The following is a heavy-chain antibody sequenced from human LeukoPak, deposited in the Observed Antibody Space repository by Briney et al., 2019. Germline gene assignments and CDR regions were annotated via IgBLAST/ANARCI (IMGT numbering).Heavy chain of an antibody. CDR1: GFTFDDYA. D-gene: IGHD2-15*01. V-gene: IGHV3-9*01. J-gene: IGHJ5*02. Sequence: GGSLRLSCAASGFTFDDYAMHWVRQAPGKGLEWVSGISWNSGSIGYADSVKGRFTISRDNAKNSLYLQMNSLRAEDTALYYCAKDLGDCSGGSCPLGFDPWGQGTLVTVSS. CDR3: AKDLGDCSGGSCPLGFDP. CDR2: ISWNSGSI.